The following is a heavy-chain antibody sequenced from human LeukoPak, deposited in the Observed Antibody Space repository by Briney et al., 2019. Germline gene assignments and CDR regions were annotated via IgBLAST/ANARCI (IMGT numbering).Heavy chain of an antibody. CDR1: GGSISSYY. D-gene: IGHD1-26*01. J-gene: IGHJ3*02. CDR2: IYTSGST. Sequence: TSETLSLTCTVSGGSISSYYWSWIRQPAGKGLEWIGRIYTSGSTNYNPSLKSRVTISLDTSKNQFSLRLTSVTAADTAVYYCARGLSNSGATNAFDIWGQGTMVTVSS. V-gene: IGHV4-4*07. CDR3: ARGLSNSGATNAFDI.